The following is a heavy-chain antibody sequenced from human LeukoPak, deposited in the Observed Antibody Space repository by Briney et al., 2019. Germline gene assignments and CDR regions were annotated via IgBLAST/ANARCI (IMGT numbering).Heavy chain of an antibody. CDR2: IYTSGST. CDR3: ARIPSLGRYYFDY. D-gene: IGHD3-16*01. V-gene: IGHV4-61*02. CDR1: GGSISSGSYY. Sequence: SETLSLTCTVSGGSISSGSYYWSWIRQPAGKGLEWIGRIYTSGSTNYTPSLKSRVTISVDTSKNQFSLKLSSVTAADTAVYYCARIPSLGRYYFDYWGQGTLVTVSS. J-gene: IGHJ4*02.